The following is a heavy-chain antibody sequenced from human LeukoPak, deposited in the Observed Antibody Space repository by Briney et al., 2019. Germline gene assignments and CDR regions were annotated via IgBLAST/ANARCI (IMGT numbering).Heavy chain of an antibody. D-gene: IGHD5-18*01. J-gene: IGHJ4*02. CDR1: GFTFGSYG. CDR2: IWYDGSNK. V-gene: IGHV3-33*06. CDR3: AKVIGYSYGPVFDY. Sequence: PGGSLRLSCAASGFTFGSYGMHWVRQAPGKGLEWVAVIWYDGSNKYYADSVKGRFTISRDNSKNTLYLQMNSLRAEDTAVYYCAKVIGYSYGPVFDYWGQGTLVTVSS.